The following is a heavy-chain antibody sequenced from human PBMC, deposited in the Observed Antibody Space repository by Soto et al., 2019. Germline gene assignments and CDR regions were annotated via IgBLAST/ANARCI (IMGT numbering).Heavy chain of an antibody. CDR2: IYYSGST. J-gene: IGHJ4*02. V-gene: IGHV4-59*08. Sequence: QVQLQESGPGLVKPSETLSLTCTVSGGSISSYYWSWIRQPPGKGLEWIGYIYYSGSTNYNPSLKSRGTISVDTSKNQFSLKLSSVTAADTAVYYSARRYGACFDYWGQGTLVTVSS. D-gene: IGHD5-18*01. CDR3: ARRYGACFDY. CDR1: GGSISSYY.